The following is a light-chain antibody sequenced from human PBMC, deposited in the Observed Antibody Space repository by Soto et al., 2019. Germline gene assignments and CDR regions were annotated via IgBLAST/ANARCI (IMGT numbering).Light chain of an antibody. Sequence: EIVLTQSPGTLSLSPGERATLSCRASQSVSSSYLAWYQQTPGQAPRLLIYGASSRATGIPDRFSGSGSGTDFTLTISRLQAEDVAVYYCQQYDSSLLTFGGGTKVEIK. CDR2: GAS. CDR3: QQYDSSLLT. CDR1: QSVSSSY. J-gene: IGKJ4*01. V-gene: IGKV3-20*01.